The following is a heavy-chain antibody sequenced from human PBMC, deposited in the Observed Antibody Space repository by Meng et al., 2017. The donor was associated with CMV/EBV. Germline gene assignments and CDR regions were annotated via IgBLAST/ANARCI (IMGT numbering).Heavy chain of an antibody. V-gene: IGHV1-69*10. J-gene: IGHJ6*02. CDR1: GGTFSSYA. Sequence: SVKVSCKASGGTFSSYAISWVRQAPGQGLEWMGGIIPILGIANYAQKFQGRVTITADKSTSTAYMELSSLRSEDTAVYYCARDGGVGAGGYYYYGIDVWGQGTTVTVSS. CDR2: IIPILGIA. D-gene: IGHD1-26*01. CDR3: ARDGGVGAGGYYYYGIDV.